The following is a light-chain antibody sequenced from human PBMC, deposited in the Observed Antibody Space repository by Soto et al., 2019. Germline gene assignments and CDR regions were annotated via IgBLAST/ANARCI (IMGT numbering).Light chain of an antibody. CDR1: QSVASSH. Sequence: EIVMTQSPATLSVSPGERATLSCRASQSVASSHLAWYRQKPGQTPRLLIYDASSRATGIPARFSGSGSGTEFTLTISSLQSEDFAVYYCQQYNNWPPITFGQGTRLEIK. CDR2: DAS. J-gene: IGKJ5*01. V-gene: IGKV3-15*01. CDR3: QQYNNWPPIT.